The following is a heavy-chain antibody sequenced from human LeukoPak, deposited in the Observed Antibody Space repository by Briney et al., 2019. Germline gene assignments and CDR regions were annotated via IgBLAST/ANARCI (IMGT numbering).Heavy chain of an antibody. CDR2: ISYDGSNK. Sequence: GGSLRLSCAASGFTFSSYAMHWVRQAPGKGLEWVAVISYDGSNKYYADSVKGRFTISRDNSKNTLYLQMNSLRAEDTAVYYCAIGGGLGIGNGFDYWGQGTLVTVSS. D-gene: IGHD7-27*01. CDR1: GFTFSSYA. J-gene: IGHJ4*02. V-gene: IGHV3-30-3*01. CDR3: AIGGGLGIGNGFDY.